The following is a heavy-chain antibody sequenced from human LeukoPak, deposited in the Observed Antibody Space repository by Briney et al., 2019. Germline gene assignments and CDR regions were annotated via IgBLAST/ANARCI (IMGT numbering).Heavy chain of an antibody. CDR3: ARNLPAADY. D-gene: IGHD2-2*01. Sequence: GGSLRLSCAASGFTFSSYGMHWVSQAPGKGLEWVAFIRYDGSNKYYADSVKGRFTISRDNAKNSLYLQMNSLRAEDTAVYYCARNLPAADYWGQGTLVTVSS. CDR1: GFTFSSYG. CDR2: IRYDGSNK. J-gene: IGHJ4*02. V-gene: IGHV3-30*02.